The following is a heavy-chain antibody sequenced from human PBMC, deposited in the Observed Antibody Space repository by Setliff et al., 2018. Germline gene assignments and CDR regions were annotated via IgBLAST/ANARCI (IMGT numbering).Heavy chain of an antibody. CDR1: GFRFTNFG. D-gene: IGHD4-17*01. Sequence: ASVKVSCKTSGFRFTNFGFSWVRQAPGQGLEWMGRVFTATDDTQFRTEFQGRVSVTRDTSISTAYMELSGLRSDDTAVYYCARVIITMTTSYSFDIWGQGTMVT. CDR2: VFTATDDT. V-gene: IGHV1-18*01. J-gene: IGHJ3*02. CDR3: ARVIITMTTSYSFDI.